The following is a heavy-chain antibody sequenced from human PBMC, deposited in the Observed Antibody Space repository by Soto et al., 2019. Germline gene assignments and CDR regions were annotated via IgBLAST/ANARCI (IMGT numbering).Heavy chain of an antibody. D-gene: IGHD3-10*01. CDR2: IRSKANSYAT. J-gene: IGHJ6*02. Sequence: GGSLRLSCAASGFTFSGSAMHWVRQASGKGLEWVGRIRSKANSYATAYAASVKGRFTISRDDSKNTAYLQMNSLKTEDTAVYYCTSSGSRITMVRGVLNYYYGMDAWGQGTTVTVSS. V-gene: IGHV3-73*01. CDR1: GFTFSGSA. CDR3: TSSGSRITMVRGVLNYYYGMDA.